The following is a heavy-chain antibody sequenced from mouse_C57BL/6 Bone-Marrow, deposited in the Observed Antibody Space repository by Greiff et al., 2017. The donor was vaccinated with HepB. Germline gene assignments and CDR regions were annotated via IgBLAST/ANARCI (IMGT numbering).Heavy chain of an antibody. D-gene: IGHD1-1*01. Sequence: VKLMESGPELVKPGASVKLSCKASGYTFTSYDINWVKQRPGQGLEWIGWIYPRDGSTKYNEKFKGKATLTVDTSSSTAYMELHSLTSEDSAVYFCATLLRSPFFDYWGQGTTLTVSS. J-gene: IGHJ2*01. V-gene: IGHV1-85*01. CDR2: IYPRDGST. CDR1: GYTFTSYD. CDR3: ATLLRSPFFDY.